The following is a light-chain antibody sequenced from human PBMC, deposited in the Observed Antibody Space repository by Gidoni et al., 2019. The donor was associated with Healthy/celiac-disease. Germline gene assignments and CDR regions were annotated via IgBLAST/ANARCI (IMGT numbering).Light chain of an antibody. Sequence: QSVLPQPPSASGTPGQRVTISCSGSSSNIGSNYVYWYQQLPGTAPKLLIYRNNQRPPGVPDRFSGSKSGTSASLAISGLRSEDEADYYCAAWDDSLSGLVVFGGGTKLTVL. J-gene: IGLJ2*01. CDR1: SSNIGSNY. V-gene: IGLV1-47*01. CDR3: AAWDDSLSGLVV. CDR2: RNN.